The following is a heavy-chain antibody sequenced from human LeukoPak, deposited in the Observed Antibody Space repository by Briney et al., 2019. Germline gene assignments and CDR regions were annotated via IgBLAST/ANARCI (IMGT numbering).Heavy chain of an antibody. D-gene: IGHD1-26*01. V-gene: IGHV4-39*01. CDR2: IYYSGST. J-gene: IGHJ5*02. CDR1: GGSISSSSYY. Sequence: SGTLSLTCTVSGGSISSSSYYWGWIRQPPGKGLEWIGSIYYSGSTYYNPSLKSRVTISVDTSKNQFSLKLSSVTAADTAVYYCARQHDDSGSYHWGQGTLVTVSS. CDR3: ARQHDDSGSYH.